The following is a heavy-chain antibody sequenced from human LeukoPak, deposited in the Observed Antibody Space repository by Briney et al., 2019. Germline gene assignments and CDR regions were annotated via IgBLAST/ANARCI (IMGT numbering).Heavy chain of an antibody. CDR1: GGSISSGSYY. D-gene: IGHD6-19*01. CDR2: IYTSGST. Sequence: KPSETLSLTCTVSGGSISSGSYYWSWIRQPAGKGLEWIGRIYTSGSTNYNPSLKSRVTISVDTSKNQFSLKLSSVTAADTAVYYCAREKSLIPVEGAFDIWGQGTMVTVSS. V-gene: IGHV4-61*02. CDR3: AREKSLIPVEGAFDI. J-gene: IGHJ3*02.